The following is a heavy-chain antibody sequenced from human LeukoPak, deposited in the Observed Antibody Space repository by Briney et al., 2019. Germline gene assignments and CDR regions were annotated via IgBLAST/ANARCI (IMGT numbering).Heavy chain of an antibody. V-gene: IGHV4-34*01. CDR2: INHSGST. Sequence: SETLSLTCAVYGGSFSGYYWSWIRQPPGKGLEWIGEINHSGSTNYNPSLKSRVTISVDTSKNQFSLKLSSVTAADTAVYYCASLYLMDTVMADVFDIWGQGTMVTVSS. J-gene: IGHJ3*02. CDR1: GGSFSGYY. D-gene: IGHD5-18*01. CDR3: ASLYLMDTVMADVFDI.